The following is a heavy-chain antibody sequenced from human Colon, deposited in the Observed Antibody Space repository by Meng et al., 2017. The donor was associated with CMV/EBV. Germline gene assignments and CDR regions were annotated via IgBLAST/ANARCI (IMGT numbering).Heavy chain of an antibody. J-gene: IGHJ4*03. CDR2: IKADGSET. D-gene: IGHD3-16*01. V-gene: IGHV3-7*04. CDR1: GFTFSSYE. CDR3: VRGHYDGA. Sequence: GESLKISCAASGFTFSSYEMNWVRQAPGKGLEWVANIKADGSETYYADSVKGRFIISRDNAKNSLYLQMNSLRVEDTAVYFCVRGHYDGAWGHGTLVTVSS.